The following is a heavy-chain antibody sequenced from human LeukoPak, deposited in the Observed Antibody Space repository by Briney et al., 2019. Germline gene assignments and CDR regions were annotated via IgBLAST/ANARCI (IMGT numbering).Heavy chain of an antibody. V-gene: IGHV3-33*01. Sequence: PGGSLRLSCAASGFTFSSYGMHWVRQAPGKGREWVAVIWYDGSNIYYADSVKGRFTISRDNSKNALYLEMNSLRAEDTAVYYCARAVGATRAAWGEGTMVTVSS. D-gene: IGHD1-26*01. CDR1: GFTFSSYG. CDR3: ARAVGATRAA. CDR2: IWYDGSNI. J-gene: IGHJ3*01.